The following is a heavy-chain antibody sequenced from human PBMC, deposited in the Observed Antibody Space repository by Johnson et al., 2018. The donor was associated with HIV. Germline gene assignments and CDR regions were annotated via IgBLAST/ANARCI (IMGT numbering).Heavy chain of an antibody. CDR3: ARERPGYGGHDAFDI. CDR1: GFAFRTYW. J-gene: IGHJ3*02. Sequence: VQLVESGGGLVQPGGSLRLSCAASGFAFRTYWMVWVRQVPGKGLVWVSRIDTEGSGTTYADSVKGRFTISRDNAKNTVYLQMISLRAEDTAVYHCARERPGYGGHDAFDIWGQGTMVTVSS. D-gene: IGHD4-23*01. CDR2: IDTEGSGT. V-gene: IGHV3-74*03.